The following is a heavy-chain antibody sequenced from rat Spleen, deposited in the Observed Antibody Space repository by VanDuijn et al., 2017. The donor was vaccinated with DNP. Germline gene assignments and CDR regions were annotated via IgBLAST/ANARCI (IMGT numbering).Heavy chain of an antibody. CDR2: ISSGGST. J-gene: IGHJ1*01. V-gene: IGHV2S12*01. D-gene: IGHD1-2*01. Sequence: QVRLRESGPGLVQPSHTLSLTCTVSGFSLTSYAVSWVRQPPGKGLEWIAAISSGGSTYYNSALKSRLSISRDTSKTQVFLEMNSLQTEDTAIYYCTRDGSYLYWYFDLWGPGTMVTVSS. CDR3: TRDGSYLYWYFDL. CDR1: GFSLTSYA.